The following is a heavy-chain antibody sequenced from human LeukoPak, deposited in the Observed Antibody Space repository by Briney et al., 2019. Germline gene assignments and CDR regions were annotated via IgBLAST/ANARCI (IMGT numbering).Heavy chain of an antibody. J-gene: IGHJ6*02. V-gene: IGHV1-24*01. CDR3: ATRRISRNSGSYSYYYYGMDV. CDR1: GYTLTELS. CDR2: FDPEDGET. Sequence: ASVKVSCKVSGYTLTELSMHWVRQAPGKGLEWMGGFDPEDGETIYAQKFQGRVTMTEDTSTDTAYMELSSLRSEDTAVYYCATRRISRNSGSYSYYYYGMDVWGQGTTVTVSS. D-gene: IGHD1-26*01.